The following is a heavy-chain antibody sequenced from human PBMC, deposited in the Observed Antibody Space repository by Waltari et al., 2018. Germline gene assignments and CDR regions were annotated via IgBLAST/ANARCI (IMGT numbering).Heavy chain of an antibody. V-gene: IGHV4-59*08. CDR1: GGSISSYY. Sequence: QVQLQESGPGLVKPSETLSLTCTVSGGSISSYYWSWIRQPPGTGLEWIGYIYYSGSTNYNPSLKSRVTISVDTSKNQFSLKLSSVTAADTAVYYCARQKYDYVWGSYRPGAFDIWGQGTMVTVSS. CDR2: IYYSGST. J-gene: IGHJ3*02. CDR3: ARQKYDYVWGSYRPGAFDI. D-gene: IGHD3-16*02.